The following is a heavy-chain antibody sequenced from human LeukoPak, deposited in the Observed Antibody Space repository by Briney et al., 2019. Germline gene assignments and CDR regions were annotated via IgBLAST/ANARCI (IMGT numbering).Heavy chain of an antibody. V-gene: IGHV4-4*02. CDR3: ARASAYGDSYYFDY. CDR1: GGSISSSNW. D-gene: IGHD4-17*01. Sequence: SETLSLTCTVSGGSISSSNWWSWVRQPPGKGLEWIGEIYHSGSTNYNPSLKSRVTISVDKSKNQFSLKLSSVTAADTAVYYCARASAYGDSYYFDYWGQGTLVTVSS. CDR2: IYHSGST. J-gene: IGHJ4*02.